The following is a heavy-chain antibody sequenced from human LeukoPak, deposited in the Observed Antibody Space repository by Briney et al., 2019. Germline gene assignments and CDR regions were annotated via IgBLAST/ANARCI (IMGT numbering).Heavy chain of an antibody. CDR1: GGSISSSSYY. J-gene: IGHJ6*03. V-gene: IGHV4-39*01. CDR3: ACPNYYGSGSYPPLSDYYYYMDV. D-gene: IGHD3-10*01. Sequence: KPSETLSLTCTVSGGSISSSSYYWGWIRQPPGKGLEWIGSIYYSGSTYYNPSLKSRVTISVDTSKNQFSLKLSSVTAADTAVYYCACPNYYGSGSYPPLSDYYYYMDVWGKGTTVTISS. CDR2: IYYSGST.